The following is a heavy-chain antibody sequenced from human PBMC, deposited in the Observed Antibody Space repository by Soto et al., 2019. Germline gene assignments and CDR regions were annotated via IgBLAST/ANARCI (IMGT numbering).Heavy chain of an antibody. CDR2: IYPGDSDT. J-gene: IGHJ5*02. V-gene: IGHV5-51*01. D-gene: IGHD6-19*01. CDR1: GYSFTSYW. CDR3: ARPFDTSGWYDH. Sequence: GESLKISCKGSGYSFTSYWIAWVRQMPGKGLECMGIIYPGDSDTRYSPSFEGQVTISADKSINTAYLQWSSLKASDSAMYYCARPFDTSGWYDHWGQGTLVTV.